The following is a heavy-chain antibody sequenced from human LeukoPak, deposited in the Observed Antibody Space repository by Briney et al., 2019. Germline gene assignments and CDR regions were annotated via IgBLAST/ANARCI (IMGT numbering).Heavy chain of an antibody. D-gene: IGHD2-2*01. CDR1: GYTFTSYY. J-gene: IGHJ4*02. V-gene: IGHV1-46*03. Sequence: ASVKVSCKASGYTFTSYYMHWVRQAPGQGLEWMGIINPSGGSTSYAQKFQGRVTMTRDTSTSTVYMELSSLRSEDTAVYYCARDKRDIVVVPAAHKRGIFDYWGQGTLVTVSS. CDR3: ARDKRDIVVVPAAHKRGIFDY. CDR2: INPSGGST.